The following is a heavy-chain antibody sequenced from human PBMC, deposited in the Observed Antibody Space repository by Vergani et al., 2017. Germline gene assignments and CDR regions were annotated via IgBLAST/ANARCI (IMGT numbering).Heavy chain of an antibody. J-gene: IGHJ4*02. CDR1: GFTFSSYA. Sequence: EVQLVESGGGLVQPGGSLRLSCAASGFTFSSYAMSWVRQAPGKGLEWVSAISGSGGSTYYADSVKGRFTISRDNSKNTLYLQMNSLRAEDTAVYYCANLGQAHARSAYSSGWYPRYYCDYWGQGTLVTVSA. CDR2: ISGSGGST. D-gene: IGHD6-19*01. CDR3: ANLGQAHARSAYSSGWYPRYYCDY. V-gene: IGHV3-23*04.